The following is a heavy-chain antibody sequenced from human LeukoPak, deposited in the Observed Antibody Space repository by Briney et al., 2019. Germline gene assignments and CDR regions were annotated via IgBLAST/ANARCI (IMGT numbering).Heavy chain of an antibody. CDR3: ARLSGGYYTLNMDV. D-gene: IGHD3-10*01. J-gene: IGHJ6*03. V-gene: IGHV4-59*08. CDR1: GGSISNYY. Sequence: SETLSLTCAVSGGSISNYYWSWIRQSPGKGLEWIGYVHYSGNTNYNPSLKSRVTMSLDTPKSQFSLKLSSVTAADTAVYYCARLSGGYYTLNMDVWGKGTTVTVSS. CDR2: VHYSGNT.